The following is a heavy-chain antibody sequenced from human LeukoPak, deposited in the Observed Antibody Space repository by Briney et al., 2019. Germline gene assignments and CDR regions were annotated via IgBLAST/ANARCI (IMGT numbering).Heavy chain of an antibody. CDR3: ARICSGDCYGGIDY. CDR1: GYSISSSNW. Sequence: SETPSLTCAVSGYSISSSNWWGWIRQPPGKGLEWIGYIYYSGSTYYNPSLKSRVTMSVDTSKNQFSLKLSSVTAVDTAVYYCARICSGDCYGGIDYWGQGTLVTVSS. V-gene: IGHV4-28*01. CDR2: IYYSGST. J-gene: IGHJ4*02. D-gene: IGHD2-21*01.